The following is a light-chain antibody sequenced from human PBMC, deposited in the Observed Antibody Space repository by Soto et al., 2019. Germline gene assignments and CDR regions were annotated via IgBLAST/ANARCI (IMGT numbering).Light chain of an antibody. J-gene: IGKJ1*01. CDR2: GAS. CDR1: QSISSW. Sequence: DIQMTQSPSTLSASVGDRVTITCRASQSISSWLAWYQQKPGKAPKLLIYGASSRASGVPDRFSGSGSGTDFTLTISRLEPEDFAAYYCQQDFSSPRAFGQGTKVDIK. CDR3: QQDFSSPRA. V-gene: IGKV1-5*01.